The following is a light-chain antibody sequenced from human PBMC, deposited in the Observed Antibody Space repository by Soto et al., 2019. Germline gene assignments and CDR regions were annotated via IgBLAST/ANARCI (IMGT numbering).Light chain of an antibody. J-gene: IGKJ4*01. V-gene: IGKV3-15*01. CDR3: QQYNNWPLT. Sequence: EIAMTQSPGTLSVSPGERATLSCRASQSVTINLAWYQQKPGQAPRLLIYGASTRATGIPARFSGSGSGTEFTLTISSLLSEDFAVYYCQQYNNWPLTFGGGTKVEI. CDR1: QSVTIN. CDR2: GAS.